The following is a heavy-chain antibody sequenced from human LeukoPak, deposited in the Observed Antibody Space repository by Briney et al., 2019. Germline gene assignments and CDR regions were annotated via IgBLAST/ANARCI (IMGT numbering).Heavy chain of an antibody. CDR2: IFYSGNP. D-gene: IGHD3-9*01. CDR1: GGSLSGSY. Sequence: SETLSLTCTVSGGSLSGSYWAWIRQPPGKRLEWIGYIFYSGNPNYNPSLKSRISMSVDTSKNHFSLNLNSVTAADTAVYCCARSGTLTAYLHWGQGALVTVSS. V-gene: IGHV4-59*01. J-gene: IGHJ4*02. CDR3: ARSGTLTAYLH.